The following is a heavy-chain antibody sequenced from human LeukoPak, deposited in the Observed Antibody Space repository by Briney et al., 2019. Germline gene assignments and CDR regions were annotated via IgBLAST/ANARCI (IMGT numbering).Heavy chain of an antibody. CDR1: GGSFSGYY. J-gene: IGHJ6*03. Sequence: PSETLSLTCAVYGGSFSGYYWSWIRQPPGKGLEWIGEINHSGSTNYNPSLKSRVTISVDTSKNQFSLKLSSVTAADTAVYYCARLSMVRGRHYYYYYYMDVWGKGTTVTISS. D-gene: IGHD3-10*01. CDR3: ARLSMVRGRHYYYYYYMDV. CDR2: INHSGST. V-gene: IGHV4-34*01.